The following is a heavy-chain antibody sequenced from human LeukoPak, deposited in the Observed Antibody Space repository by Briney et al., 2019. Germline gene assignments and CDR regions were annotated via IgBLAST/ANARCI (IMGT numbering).Heavy chain of an antibody. CDR1: GFTFSRSW. J-gene: IGHJ4*02. CDR2: INPDGDGM. CDR3: AAWTDRGYSY. Sequence: QPGGSLRLSCTASGFTFSRSWMTWIRQAPGKGLEWVANINPDGDGMRFVDSVKGRLTMSRDNAQSSLHLQMNSLRVEDTAFYYCAAWTDRGYSYWGQGVLVTVSS. V-gene: IGHV3-7*01. D-gene: IGHD5-12*01.